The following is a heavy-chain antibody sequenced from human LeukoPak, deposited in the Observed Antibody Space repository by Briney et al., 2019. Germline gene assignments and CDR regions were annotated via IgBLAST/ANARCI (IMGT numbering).Heavy chain of an antibody. J-gene: IGHJ3*02. V-gene: IGHV3-74*01. Sequence: GGSLRLSCTASGFTFINYWIHWVRQPPGKGLVWVSRINNDGGDTICADSVRGRFTISRDNAKNTLYLQMNSLGAEDTAVYYCARGGFNHAFDIWGQGTVVTVSS. CDR2: INNDGGDT. CDR1: GFTFINYW. CDR3: ARGGFNHAFDI.